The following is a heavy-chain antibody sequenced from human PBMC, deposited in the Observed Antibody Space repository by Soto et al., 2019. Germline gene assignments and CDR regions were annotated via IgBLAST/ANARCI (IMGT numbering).Heavy chain of an antibody. CDR3: AREQRAHYYDSSGRWAYNWFDP. CDR2: IWYDGSNK. CDR1: GFTFSSYG. D-gene: IGHD3-22*01. Sequence: PGGSLRLSCAASGFTFSSYGMHWVRQAPGKGLEWVAVIWYDGSNKYYADSVKGRFTISRDNSKNTLYLQMNSLRAEDTAVYYCAREQRAHYYDSSGRWAYNWFDPWGQGTLVTVSS. V-gene: IGHV3-33*01. J-gene: IGHJ5*02.